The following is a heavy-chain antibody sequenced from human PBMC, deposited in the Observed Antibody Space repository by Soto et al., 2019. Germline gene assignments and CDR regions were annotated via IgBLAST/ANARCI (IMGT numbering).Heavy chain of an antibody. Sequence: SSETLSLTCTVSGASMNNYYGSWVRQPPGKGLEWIGYMFYSGGSNSNPSLKGRVTISVDTSKNQISLKLTSVTAAATAVYYCVRSGHSFGGVIWGQGTLVTVPQ. J-gene: IGHJ4*02. CDR3: VRSGHSFGGVI. CDR1: GASMNNYY. CDR2: MFYSGGS. D-gene: IGHD3-16*01. V-gene: IGHV4-59*01.